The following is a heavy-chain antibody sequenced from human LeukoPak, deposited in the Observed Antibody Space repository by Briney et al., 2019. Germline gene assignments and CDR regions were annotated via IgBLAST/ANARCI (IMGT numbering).Heavy chain of an antibody. V-gene: IGHV6-1*01. J-gene: IGHJ4*02. D-gene: IGHD5-24*01. CDR2: TYYTSKWFN. Sequence: QTLSLTCAVSGDSVASNSATWNWIRQSPSRGLEWLGRTYYTSKWFNEYATSVKSRITLSPDTSKNQFSLHLNSVTPEDTAVYYCARQFKGNFDRWGQGTLVTVSS. CDR1: GDSVASNSAT. CDR3: ARQFKGNFDR.